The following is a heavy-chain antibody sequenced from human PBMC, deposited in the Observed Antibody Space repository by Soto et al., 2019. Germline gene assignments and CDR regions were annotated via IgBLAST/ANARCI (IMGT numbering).Heavy chain of an antibody. Sequence: XSVKVFSKASVYRFTGYYMPWVRQAPGQGLEWMGWINPNSGGTNYAQKFQGRVTMTRDTSISTAYMELSRLRSDDTAVYYCASPLGIVGATIYLFDYWGQGNLVTVSS. J-gene: IGHJ4*02. D-gene: IGHD1-26*01. CDR1: VYRFTGYY. V-gene: IGHV1-2*02. CDR3: ASPLGIVGATIYLFDY. CDR2: INPNSGGT.